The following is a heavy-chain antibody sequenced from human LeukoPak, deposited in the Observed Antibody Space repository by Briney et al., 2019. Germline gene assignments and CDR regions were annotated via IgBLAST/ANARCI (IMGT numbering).Heavy chain of an antibody. Sequence: SETLSLTCTVSGGSISVYTAYYCGWIRQPPGKGLEWIGGIFSSGSTYYNPSLKSRVTISVDKSKNQFSLKLSSVAAADTAVYFCARSRGYSYAQDYWGQGTLVTVSS. J-gene: IGHJ4*02. V-gene: IGHV4-39*01. CDR2: IFSSGST. CDR3: ARSRGYSYAQDY. D-gene: IGHD5-18*01. CDR1: GGSISVYTAYY.